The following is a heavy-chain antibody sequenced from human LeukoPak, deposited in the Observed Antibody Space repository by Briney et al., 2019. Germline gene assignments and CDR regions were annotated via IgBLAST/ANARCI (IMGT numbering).Heavy chain of an antibody. Sequence: SVKVSCKASGGTFSSYTISWVRQAPGQGLEWMGRIIPILGIANYAQKFQGRVTITADKSTSTAYMELSSLRSEDTAVYYCARASYYYYYMDVWGKGTTVSVSS. J-gene: IGHJ6*03. CDR3: ARASYYYYYMDV. CDR2: IIPILGIA. V-gene: IGHV1-69*02. CDR1: GGTFSSYT.